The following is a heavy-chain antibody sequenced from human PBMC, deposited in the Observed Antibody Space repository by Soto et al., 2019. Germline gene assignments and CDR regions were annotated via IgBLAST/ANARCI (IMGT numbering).Heavy chain of an antibody. CDR1: GGTFTIYV. CDR3: ARGRSSPNFDP. J-gene: IGHJ5*02. Sequence: QVQLVQSGAEVRKPGSSVKVSCKISGGTFTIYVISWLRQAPGQGLEWMGGLIPIFGAANLAQKFQGRVTITADESTSTVNMELSSLTSVDTAVYYCARGRSSPNFDPWGQGTLVTVSS. CDR2: LIPIFGAA. D-gene: IGHD6-6*01. V-gene: IGHV1-69*01.